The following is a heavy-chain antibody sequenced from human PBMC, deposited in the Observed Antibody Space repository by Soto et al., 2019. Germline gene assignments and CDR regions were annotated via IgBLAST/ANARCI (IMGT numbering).Heavy chain of an antibody. CDR2: TYYRSKWYN. D-gene: IGHD3-10*02. J-gene: IGHJ6*02. Sequence: QTLSLTCAISGDSVSSNSAAWNWIRQSPSGGLEWLGRTYYRSKWYNDYAISVKGRITINPDTSKNQFSLKLNSVTPGDTAVYYCARDILFGARGMDVWGQGTPVTVSS. CDR3: ARDILFGARGMDV. CDR1: GDSVSSNSAA. V-gene: IGHV6-1*01.